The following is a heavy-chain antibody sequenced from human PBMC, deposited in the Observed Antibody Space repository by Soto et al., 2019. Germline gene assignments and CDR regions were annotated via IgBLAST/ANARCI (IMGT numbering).Heavy chain of an antibody. CDR2: MNPNSGNT. CDR1: GYTFTSYD. CDR3: ATAVTIFGVVASYDAFDI. Sequence: ASVKVSCKASGYTFTSYDINWVRQATGQRLEWMGWMNPNSGNTGYAQKFQGRVTMTRNTSISTAYMELSSLRSEDTAVYYCATAVTIFGVVASYDAFDIWGQGTMVTVSS. D-gene: IGHD3-3*01. J-gene: IGHJ3*02. V-gene: IGHV1-8*01.